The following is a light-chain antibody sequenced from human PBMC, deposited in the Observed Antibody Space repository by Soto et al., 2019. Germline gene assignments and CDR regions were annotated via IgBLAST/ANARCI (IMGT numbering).Light chain of an antibody. CDR3: SSYKSSCTYV. J-gene: IGLJ1*01. CDR1: SSDVGGYNH. Sequence: QSVLTQPASVSGSPGQSITISCTGTSSDVGGYNHVSWYHQHPGKAPKLMIYDVSNRPSGVSNRLSGSRTGNTAALAFSGLQDGEEGDYYGSSYKSSCTYVFGTGTKCTVL. V-gene: IGLV2-14*01. CDR2: DVS.